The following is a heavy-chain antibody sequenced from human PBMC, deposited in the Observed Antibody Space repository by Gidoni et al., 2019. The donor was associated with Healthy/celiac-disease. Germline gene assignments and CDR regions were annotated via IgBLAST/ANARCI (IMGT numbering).Heavy chain of an antibody. CDR1: GFSLSNARMG. V-gene: IGHV2-26*01. D-gene: IGHD2-21*02. CDR3: ARISTVVTPGFDY. J-gene: IGHJ4*02. Sequence: QVTLKESGPVLVKPTETLTLTCTASGFSLSNARMGVSWIRQPPGKALEWLAHLFSNDEKSYSTSLKSRLTISKDTSKSQVVLTMTNMDPVDTATYYCARISTVVTPGFDYWGQGTLVTVSS. CDR2: LFSNDEK.